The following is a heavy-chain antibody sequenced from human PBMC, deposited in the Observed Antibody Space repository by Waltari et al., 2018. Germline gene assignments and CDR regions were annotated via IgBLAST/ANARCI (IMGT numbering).Heavy chain of an antibody. D-gene: IGHD6-6*01. CDR1: GGPISSSSYS. CDR2: IYYSGST. V-gene: IGHV4-39*07. Sequence: QLQLQESGPGLVKPSETLSLTCTVYGGPISSSSYSVGWIRQPPGKGLEWIGSIYYSGSTYYNPSLKSRVTISVDTSKNQFSLKLSSVTAADTAVYYCARSSSSDTAFDIWGQGTMVTVSS. J-gene: IGHJ3*02. CDR3: ARSSSSDTAFDI.